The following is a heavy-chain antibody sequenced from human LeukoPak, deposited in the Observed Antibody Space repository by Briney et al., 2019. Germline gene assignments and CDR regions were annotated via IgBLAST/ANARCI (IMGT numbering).Heavy chain of an antibody. CDR1: GFTVSSYG. J-gene: IGHJ4*02. Sequence: GGSLRLSCAASGFTVSSYGMHWVRQAPGKGLEWVSSISSSSSYIYYADSVKGRFTISRDNAKNSLYLQMNSLRAEDTAVYYCARDFYDYGGYFDYWGQGTLVTVSS. V-gene: IGHV3-21*01. D-gene: IGHD4-17*01. CDR3: ARDFYDYGGYFDY. CDR2: ISSSSSYI.